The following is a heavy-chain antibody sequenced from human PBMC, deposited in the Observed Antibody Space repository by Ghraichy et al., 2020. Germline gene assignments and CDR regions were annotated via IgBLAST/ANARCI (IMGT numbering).Heavy chain of an antibody. CDR3: ARIPYYPHYGMDV. CDR1: GFSLSTSGMC. V-gene: IGHV2-70*01. D-gene: IGHD2-21*01. Sequence: SGPTLVKPTQTLTLTCTFSGFSLSTSGMCVSWIRQPPGKALERLAFIDWDDDKYYSTSLKTRLTISKDTSKNQVVLAMTNMDPVDTATYFCARIPYYPHYGMDVWGQGTTVTVSS. CDR2: IDWDDDK. J-gene: IGHJ6*02.